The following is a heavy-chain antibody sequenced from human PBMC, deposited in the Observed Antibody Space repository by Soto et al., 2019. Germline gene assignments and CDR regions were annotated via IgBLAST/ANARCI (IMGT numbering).Heavy chain of an antibody. Sequence: VQLVESGGGLAKPGGSLRLSCAASGFTFSSYSMNWVRQAPGKGLEWVSSMSSSSSYIYYADSVKGRFTISRDNAKHSLYLQMNRLRAEDTAVYYCARGLHCSGGSCVFDYWGQGTLVTVSS. CDR3: ARGLHCSGGSCVFDY. J-gene: IGHJ4*02. D-gene: IGHD2-15*01. CDR1: GFTFSSYS. CDR2: MSSSSSYI. V-gene: IGHV3-21*01.